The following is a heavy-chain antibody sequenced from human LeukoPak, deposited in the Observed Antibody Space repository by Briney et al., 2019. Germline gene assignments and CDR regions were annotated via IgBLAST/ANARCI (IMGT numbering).Heavy chain of an antibody. J-gene: IGHJ5*02. CDR3: ARRNTGYSSGRFDP. D-gene: IGHD6-19*01. V-gene: IGHV4-34*01. CDR1: GGSSSGYY. Sequence: SETLSLTCAVYGGSSSGYYWSWIRQPPGKGLEWIGEINHSGSTNYNPSLKSRVTISVDTSKNQFSLKLSSVTAADTAVYYCARRNTGYSSGRFDPWGQGTLVTVSS. CDR2: INHSGST.